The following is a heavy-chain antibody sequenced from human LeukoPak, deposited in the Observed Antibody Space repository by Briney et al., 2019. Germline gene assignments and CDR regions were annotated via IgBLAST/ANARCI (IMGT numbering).Heavy chain of an antibody. Sequence: PGGSLRLSCAASGFNFPSYAMNWVRQAPGKGLEWVSTFRGNGGYTSSASSVKGRFTISRDDSRDTLFLQMNSLRVEDTAKYYCSKGYGMDVWGQGTTVIVSS. J-gene: IGHJ6*02. CDR3: SKGYGMDV. CDR1: GFNFPSYA. CDR2: FRGNGGYT. V-gene: IGHV3-23*01.